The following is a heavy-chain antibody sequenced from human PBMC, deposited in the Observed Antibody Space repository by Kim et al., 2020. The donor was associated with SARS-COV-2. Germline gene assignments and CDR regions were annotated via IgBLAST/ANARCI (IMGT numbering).Heavy chain of an antibody. J-gene: IGHJ4*02. V-gene: IGHV3-73*01. Sequence: ATIYSASVEGRFSMSRDDSKNTAYLQMNSLKTEDTAVYYCSPLDSYGSLFWGQGTLVTVSS. D-gene: IGHD5-18*01. CDR3: SPLDSYGSLF. CDR2: AT.